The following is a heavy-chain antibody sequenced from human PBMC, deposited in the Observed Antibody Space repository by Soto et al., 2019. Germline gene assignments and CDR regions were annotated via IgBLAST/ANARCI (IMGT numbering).Heavy chain of an antibody. V-gene: IGHV4-61*01. CDR1: GASVSSGNYY. CDR2: ISYSGST. Sequence: QVQLQESGPGLVKPSETLSLTCTVSGASVSSGNYYWSWIRQPPGKGLECIGYISYSGSTNYNPSLQSRVTISIDTSKNPFSLKLSSVTAADTAVYYCARGSGSYYAYWGQGTLVTVSS. D-gene: IGHD1-26*01. J-gene: IGHJ4*02. CDR3: ARGSGSYYAY.